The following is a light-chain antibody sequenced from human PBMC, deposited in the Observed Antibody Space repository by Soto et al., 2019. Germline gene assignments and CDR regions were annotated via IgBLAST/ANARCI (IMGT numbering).Light chain of an antibody. V-gene: IGKV1-8*01. CDR1: QGISSY. CDR2: AAS. J-gene: IGKJ1*01. CDR3: QKYYSYPHT. Sequence: AIRMTQSPSSFSASTGDRVTITCRASQGISSYLAWYQQKPGKAPKLLIYAASTLQSGVPSRFSGSGSGTDFTLTIRCLQSEDFATYYCQKYYSYPHTFGQGTKVEIK.